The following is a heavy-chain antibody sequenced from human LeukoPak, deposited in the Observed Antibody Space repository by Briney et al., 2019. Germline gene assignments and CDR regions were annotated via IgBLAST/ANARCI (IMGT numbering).Heavy chain of an antibody. D-gene: IGHD1-7*01. CDR3: ARGPRGTTYYYYYMDV. Sequence: ASVKVSCKASGYTLTGYYMHWVRQAPGQGLEWMGWINPNSGGTHYAQKFQGGVTMTRDTSISTAYMELSKLRSDDTAMYYCARGPRGTTYYYYYMDVWGKGTTVTVSS. CDR2: INPNSGGT. V-gene: IGHV1-2*02. CDR1: GYTLTGYY. J-gene: IGHJ6*03.